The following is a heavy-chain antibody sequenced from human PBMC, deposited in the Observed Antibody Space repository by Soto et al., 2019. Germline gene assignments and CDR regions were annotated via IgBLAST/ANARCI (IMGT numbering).Heavy chain of an antibody. CDR3: ARGDSSGYYDY. D-gene: IGHD3-22*01. J-gene: IGHJ4*02. V-gene: IGHV4-34*01. CDR2: INHSGST. CDR1: GGSFSGYY. Sequence: SETLSLTCAVYGGSFSGYYWSWIRQPPGKGLEWIGEINHSGSTNYNPSLKSRVTISVDTSKNQFSLKLSSVTAADTAVYYCARGDSSGYYDYWGQGTLVTVSS.